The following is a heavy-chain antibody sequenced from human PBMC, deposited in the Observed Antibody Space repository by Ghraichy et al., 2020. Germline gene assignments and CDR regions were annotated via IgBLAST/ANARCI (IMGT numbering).Heavy chain of an antibody. J-gene: IGHJ5*02. V-gene: IGHV3-23*01. CDR1: GFTFSTYG. Sequence: GGSLRLSCAASGFTFSTYGMSWVRQAPGKGLEWVSSITGSADNTQYADSVKGRFTISRDNSKNTLYLHMNSLRAEDAALYYCARDGSMWWFDPWGQGTLVTVSS. D-gene: IGHD1-1*01. CDR2: ITGSADNT. CDR3: ARDGSMWWFDP.